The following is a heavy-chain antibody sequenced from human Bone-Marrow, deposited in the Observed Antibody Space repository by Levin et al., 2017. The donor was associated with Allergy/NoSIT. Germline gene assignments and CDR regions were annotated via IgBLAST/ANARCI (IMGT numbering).Heavy chain of an antibody. V-gene: IGHV4-4*02. CDR1: GGSISRSHW. CDR3: ARGREGLDY. J-gene: IGHJ4*02. Sequence: SETLSLTCAVSGGSISRSHWWSWVRQPPGKGLEWIGEIYQSVVTNYNPSLKSRVTILVDKSKNHFSLNLTSVTAADTAVYFCARGREGLDYWGQGALVTVSS. CDR2: IYQSVVT. D-gene: IGHD1-26*01.